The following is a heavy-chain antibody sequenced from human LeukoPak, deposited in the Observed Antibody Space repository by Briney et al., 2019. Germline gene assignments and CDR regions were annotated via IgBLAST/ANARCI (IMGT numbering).Heavy chain of an antibody. V-gene: IGHV1-18*01. Sequence: SVTVSCKTSGYTFTIYGISWVRQAPGQGLEWMGLISAYGNTNYAQNLQGRVTMTTDTSTSTAYMELRSLRSDDTAVYYCARGIIGYYFDYWGQGTLVTVSS. CDR3: ARGIIGYYFDY. CDR2: ISAYGNT. J-gene: IGHJ4*02. D-gene: IGHD2-15*01. CDR1: GYTFTIYG.